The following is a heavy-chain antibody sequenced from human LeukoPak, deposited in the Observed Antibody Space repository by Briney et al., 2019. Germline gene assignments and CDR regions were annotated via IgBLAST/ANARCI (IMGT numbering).Heavy chain of an antibody. J-gene: IGHJ3*02. D-gene: IGHD6-19*01. Sequence: PGGSLRVSCGTSGFTFAGSAMNWVRQAPGKGLEWVSAISGSGSSTFYADSVRGRFTISRDNSKNTLYLQMNSLRAEDTAVYYCTVAAGAFDIWGQGTMVTVSS. CDR2: ISGSGSST. CDR3: TVAAGAFDI. CDR1: GFTFAGSA. V-gene: IGHV3-23*01.